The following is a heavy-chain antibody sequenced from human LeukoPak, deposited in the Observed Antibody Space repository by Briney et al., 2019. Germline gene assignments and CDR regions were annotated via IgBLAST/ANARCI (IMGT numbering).Heavy chain of an antibody. CDR1: GFTFDDYG. CDR2: INWNGGST. Sequence: RPGGSLRLSCAASGFTFDDYGMSWVRQAPGKGLEWVSGINWNGGSTGYADSVKGRFTISRDNSKNTLYLQMNSLRAEDTAVYYCARGRRSSGYLYYFDYWGQGTLVTVSS. V-gene: IGHV3-20*04. D-gene: IGHD3-22*01. CDR3: ARGRRSSGYLYYFDY. J-gene: IGHJ4*02.